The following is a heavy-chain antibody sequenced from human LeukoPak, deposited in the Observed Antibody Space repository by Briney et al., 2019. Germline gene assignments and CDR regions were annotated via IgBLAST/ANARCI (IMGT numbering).Heavy chain of an antibody. Sequence: ASLKVSCKASGDTFTGYYMHSVRQAPEQGLEWRGWINPISGGTNYAQKFQGRVTITRDTSISTAYMELSRLRSDDTAVYYCESPLTYYYDSSGYRDDAFDIWGQGTMVTVSS. D-gene: IGHD3-22*01. CDR1: GDTFTGYY. J-gene: IGHJ3*02. V-gene: IGHV1-2*02. CDR2: INPISGGT. CDR3: ESPLTYYYDSSGYRDDAFDI.